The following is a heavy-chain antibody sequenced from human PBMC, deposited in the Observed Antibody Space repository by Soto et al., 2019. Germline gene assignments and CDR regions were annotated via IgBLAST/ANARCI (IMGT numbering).Heavy chain of an antibody. CDR2: IKGDGSET. D-gene: IGHD5-12*01. CDR1: GSTFSSYL. J-gene: IGHJ4*02. Sequence: PGGSLRRSCAASGSTFSSYLMHGVHQAPGKGLVWVSRIKGDGSETNYADSVKGRFTISRDNAKNTLYLQLNSLRAEDTAAYYCLRGNSGCGNFDYWGQGTRVTVSS. CDR3: LRGNSGCGNFDY. V-gene: IGHV3-74*01.